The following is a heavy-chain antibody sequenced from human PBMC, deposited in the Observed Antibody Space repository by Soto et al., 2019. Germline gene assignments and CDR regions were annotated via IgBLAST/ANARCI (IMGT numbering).Heavy chain of an antibody. V-gene: IGHV3-74*01. J-gene: IGHJ6*03. CDR2: INSDGSST. CDR3: ARGDDYGEKPYYYYYYMDV. CDR1: GFTFSSYW. Sequence: GGSLRLSCAASGFTFSSYWMHWVRQAPGKGLVWVSRINSDGSSTSYADSVKGRFTISRDNAKNTLYLQMNSLRAEDTAVYYCARGDDYGEKPYYYYYYMDVWGKGTTVTVSS. D-gene: IGHD4-17*01.